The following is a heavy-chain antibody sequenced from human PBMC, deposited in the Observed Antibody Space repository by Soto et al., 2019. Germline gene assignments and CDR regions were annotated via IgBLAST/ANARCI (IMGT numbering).Heavy chain of an antibody. CDR3: AKDGVGGYYDSSGYPRGAFDI. CDR1: GFTFSSYA. CDR2: ISGSGGST. D-gene: IGHD3-22*01. J-gene: IGHJ3*02. Sequence: EVQLLESGGGLVQPGGSLRLSCAASGFTFSSYAMSWVRQAPGKGLEWVSAISGSGGSTYYADSVKGRFTISRDNSRNTLYLQMNSLRAEDTAVYYCAKDGVGGYYDSSGYPRGAFDIWGQGTMVTVSS. V-gene: IGHV3-23*01.